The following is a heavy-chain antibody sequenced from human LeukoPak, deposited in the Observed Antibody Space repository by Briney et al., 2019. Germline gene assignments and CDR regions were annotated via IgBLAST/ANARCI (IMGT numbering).Heavy chain of an antibody. CDR1: GVSISSYY. Sequence: AETLSLTCTVSGVSISSYYWSSIRQPPGKRLAWIGYIYYSGSTNYNPSLKSRVTISVDTSKNQFSLKLSSVTAADTAVYYCARSARSRWYFDLWGRGTLVTVSS. J-gene: IGHJ2*01. CDR3: ARSARSRWYFDL. V-gene: IGHV4-59*08. CDR2: IYYSGST.